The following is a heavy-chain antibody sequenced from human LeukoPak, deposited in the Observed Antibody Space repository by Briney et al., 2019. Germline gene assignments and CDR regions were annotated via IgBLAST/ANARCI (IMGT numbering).Heavy chain of an antibody. J-gene: IGHJ4*02. V-gene: IGHV1-2*02. CDR3: ARGQLLYYYGSGSYFFH. CDR2: INPNSGGT. D-gene: IGHD3-10*01. CDR1: GYTFTGYY. Sequence: ASVKVSCKASGYTFTGYYMHWVRQAPGQGLEWMGWINPNSGGTNYAQKFQGRVTMTRDTSISTAYMELSRLRSDDTAVYYCARGQLLYYYGSGSYFFHWGQGTLVTVSS.